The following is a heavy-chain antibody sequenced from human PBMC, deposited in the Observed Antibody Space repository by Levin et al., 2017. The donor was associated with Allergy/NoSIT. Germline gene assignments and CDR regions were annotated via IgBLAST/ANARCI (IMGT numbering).Heavy chain of an antibody. CDR3: ARDLYYYGSGSYYPSFYYDYGMDV. V-gene: IGHV3-30*04. Sequence: GGSLRLSCAASGFTFSSYAMHWVRQAPGKGLEWVAVISYDGSNKYYADSVKGRFTISRDNSKNTLYLQMNSLRAEDTAVYYCARDLYYYGSGSYYPSFYYDYGMDVWGQGTTVTVSS. D-gene: IGHD3-10*01. CDR1: GFTFSSYA. J-gene: IGHJ6*02. CDR2: ISYDGSNK.